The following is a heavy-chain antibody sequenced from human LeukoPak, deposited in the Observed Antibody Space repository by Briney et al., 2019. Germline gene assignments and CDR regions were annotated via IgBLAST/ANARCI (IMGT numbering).Heavy chain of an antibody. V-gene: IGHV1-46*01. D-gene: IGHD6-13*01. CDR1: GYTFTNYY. J-gene: IGHJ6*03. CDR2: INPGGDNT. CDR3: ARTGAAGTYYYYYYMDV. Sequence: ASVKVSCKASGYTFTNYYIHWVRQAPGQGLEWMGLINPGGDNTNYAQNFQGRVTMTKDMSTSTVYMELSSLRSEDTAVYYCARTGAAGTYYYYYYMDVWGKGTTVTVSS.